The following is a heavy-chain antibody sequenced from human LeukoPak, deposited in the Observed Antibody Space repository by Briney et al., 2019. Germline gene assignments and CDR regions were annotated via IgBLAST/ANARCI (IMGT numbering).Heavy chain of an antibody. CDR3: ARDLMGIAYRGAFYY. Sequence: GGSLRLYCAASGFSFSTYYMNWVRQAPGKGLEWVANIKNDGSVKYYGDSVKGRFTISRDNANNSLFLHMNNLRAEDTAVYYCARDLMGIAYRGAFYYWGQGTLVTVSS. J-gene: IGHJ4*02. D-gene: IGHD6-13*01. CDR2: IKNDGSVK. CDR1: GFSFSTYY. V-gene: IGHV3-7*01.